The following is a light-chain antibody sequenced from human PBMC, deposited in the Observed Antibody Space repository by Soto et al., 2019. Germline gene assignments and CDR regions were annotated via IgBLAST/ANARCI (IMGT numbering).Light chain of an antibody. CDR2: GAS. CDR1: QSVSSSY. Sequence: EVVLTQSPGTLSLSPGERATLSCRASQSVSSSYLAWYQQKSGQAPRLLIYGASSRATGIPDRFSASGSGTAFTLTISRLEREDFAVYYCQQYGDSLWTFGQGTKVEIK. V-gene: IGKV3-20*01. J-gene: IGKJ1*01. CDR3: QQYGDSLWT.